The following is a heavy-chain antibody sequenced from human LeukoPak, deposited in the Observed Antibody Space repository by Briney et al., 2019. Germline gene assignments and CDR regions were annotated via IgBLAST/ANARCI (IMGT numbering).Heavy chain of an antibody. CDR3: AREIAADRGFDS. D-gene: IGHD6-6*01. CDR1: GFTFSDHY. CDR2: ISSGGSTT. Sequence: PGGSLRLSCAASGFTFSDHYMSWIRQAPGKGLECVSYISSGGSTTYYTDSVKGRFTISRDNGKNALYLQTNSLRAEDTAVYYCAREIAADRGFDSWGQGTLVTVSS. V-gene: IGHV3-11*01. J-gene: IGHJ4*02.